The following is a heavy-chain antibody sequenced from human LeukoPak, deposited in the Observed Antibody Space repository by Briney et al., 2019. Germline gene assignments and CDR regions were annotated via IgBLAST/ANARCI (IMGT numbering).Heavy chain of an antibody. D-gene: IGHD2-15*01. Sequence: TLSLTCIISDDSISSSTYYWSWIRQPAGKGLEWIGRIYTSGSTNYNPSLKSRVTISVDTSKNQFSLKLSSVTAADTAVYYCARDSGVYCSGGSCYSVPFDYWGQGTLVTVSS. V-gene: IGHV4-61*02. CDR2: IYTSGST. J-gene: IGHJ4*02. CDR1: DDSISSSTYY. CDR3: ARDSGVYCSGGSCYSVPFDY.